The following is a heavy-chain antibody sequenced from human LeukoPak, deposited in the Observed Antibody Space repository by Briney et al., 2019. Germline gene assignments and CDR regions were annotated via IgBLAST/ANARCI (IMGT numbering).Heavy chain of an antibody. V-gene: IGHV3-53*01. CDR2: IYSGGRT. CDR1: GFTVSSNC. J-gene: IGHJ4*02. D-gene: IGHD3-10*01. Sequence: GGSLRLSCAASGFTVSSNCMSWVRQAPGKGLEWVSVIYSGGRTDYAASVKGRFTISRDNAKNSLYLQMNSLRAEDTAVYYCARDSYGLGSYHRIDYWGQGTLVTVSS. CDR3: ARDSYGLGSYHRIDY.